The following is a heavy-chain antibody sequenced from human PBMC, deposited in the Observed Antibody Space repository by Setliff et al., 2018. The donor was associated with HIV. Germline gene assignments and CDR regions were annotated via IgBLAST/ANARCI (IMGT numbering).Heavy chain of an antibody. CDR2: IYHRGST. D-gene: IGHD3-10*01. Sequence: SETLSLTCAVSGYSISIGYYWGWIRQPPGKGLEWIGNIYHRGSTYYNPSLKSRVTIPVDTSKNRFSLKLSSVTAADTAVYYFARLSVRRDYSYGMDVWGQGTTVTVSS. CDR1: GYSISIGYY. V-gene: IGHV4-38-2*01. J-gene: IGHJ6*02. CDR3: ARLSVRRDYSYGMDV.